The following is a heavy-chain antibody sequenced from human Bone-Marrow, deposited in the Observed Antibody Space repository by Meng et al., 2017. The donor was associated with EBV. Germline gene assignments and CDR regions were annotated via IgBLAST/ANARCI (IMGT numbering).Heavy chain of an antibody. J-gene: IGHJ4*02. D-gene: IGHD4-17*01. CDR2: ISVYHGHT. V-gene: IGHV1-18*01. Sequence: QVQLVQAGAEMKKPXASVKVSCXASGYTFTSFGVSWVRQAPGQGLEWMGWISVYHGHTNYAQKFQDRVIMTTDTSTSTAYLELRSLTSDDTAVYYCARDRGWAFGDYLSGTVYWGQGTLVTVSS. CDR1: GYTFTSFG. CDR3: ARDRGWAFGDYLSGTVY.